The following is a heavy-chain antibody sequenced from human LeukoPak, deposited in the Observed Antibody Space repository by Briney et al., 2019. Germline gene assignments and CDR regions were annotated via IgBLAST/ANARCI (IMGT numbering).Heavy chain of an antibody. CDR2: ISGSGGST. Sequence: PGGSLRLSCAASGFTFSSYAMSWVRQAPGKGLEWVSAISGSGGSTYYADPLQGRFTISRDNSKNTLYLQMNSLRAEDTAVYYLAKGAGDRVFVYLDYWRQGTLDTVPT. D-gene: IGHD1-14*01. CDR1: GFTFSSYA. J-gene: IGHJ4*02. CDR3: AKGAGDRVFVYLDY. V-gene: IGHV3-23*01.